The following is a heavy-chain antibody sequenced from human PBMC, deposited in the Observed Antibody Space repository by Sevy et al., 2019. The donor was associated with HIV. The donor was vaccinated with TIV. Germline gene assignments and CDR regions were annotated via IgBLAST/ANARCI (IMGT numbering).Heavy chain of an antibody. CDR1: GFTFSNAW. CDR2: IKSKTDGGTT. CDR3: TTDTSTGYFDWLLDFDY. Sequence: GGSLRLSCAASGFTFSNAWMSWVRQAPGKGLEWVGRIKSKTDGGTTDYAAPVKGRFTISRDDSKNTLYLQMNSLKPEDTAVYYCTTDTSTGYFDWLLDFDYWGQGTLVTVSS. V-gene: IGHV3-15*01. J-gene: IGHJ4*02. D-gene: IGHD3-9*01.